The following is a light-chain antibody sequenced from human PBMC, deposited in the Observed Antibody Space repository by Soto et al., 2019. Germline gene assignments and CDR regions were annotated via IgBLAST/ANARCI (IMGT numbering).Light chain of an antibody. J-gene: IGKJ1*01. CDR3: QQRSNWPPMT. CDR2: DAS. Sequence: EIVLTQSPGTLSLSPGERATLSCRASQSVSSNYLAWYQQKPGQAPRLLIYDASNRATGIPARFSGSGSGTDFTLTISSLEPEDFAVYYCQQRSNWPPMTFGQGTKVDIK. CDR1: QSVSSNY. V-gene: IGKV3-11*01.